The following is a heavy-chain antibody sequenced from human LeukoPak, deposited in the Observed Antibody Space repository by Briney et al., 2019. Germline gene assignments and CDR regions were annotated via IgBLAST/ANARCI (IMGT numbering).Heavy chain of an antibody. Sequence: ASVKVSCKASGYTFTSYDINWVRQATGQGLEWMGWMNPNSGNTGYAQKFQGRVTMTRDTSISTAYMELSRLRSDGTAVYYCAREEAARTFDYWGQGTLVTVSS. D-gene: IGHD6-6*01. J-gene: IGHJ4*02. CDR3: AREEAARTFDY. CDR1: GYTFTSYD. CDR2: MNPNSGNT. V-gene: IGHV1-8*01.